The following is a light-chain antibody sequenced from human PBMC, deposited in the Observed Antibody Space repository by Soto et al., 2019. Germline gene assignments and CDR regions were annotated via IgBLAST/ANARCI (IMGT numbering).Light chain of an antibody. CDR3: KQRSNWPPLT. V-gene: IGKV3-11*01. J-gene: IGKJ4*01. Sequence: EIVLTQSPATLSLSPGERATLSCRASQSVSSYLAWYQQKPGQAPRLLIYDASNRATGIPARFSGSGSGTDFTLTISSLEPEEFAVYYCKQRSNWPPLTFGGGTKVEIK. CDR2: DAS. CDR1: QSVSSY.